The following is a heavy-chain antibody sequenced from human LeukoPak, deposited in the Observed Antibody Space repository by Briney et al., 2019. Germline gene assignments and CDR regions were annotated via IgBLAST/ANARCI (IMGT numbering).Heavy chain of an antibody. CDR3: ATVSIAAAGTFYYYYGMDV. CDR1: GYTLTELS. D-gene: IGHD6-13*01. V-gene: IGHV1-24*01. Sequence: GASVKVSCKVSGYTLTELSMHWVRQAPGKGREWMGGFDPEDGETIYAQKFQGRVTMTEDTSTDTAYMELSSLRSEDTAVYYCATVSIAAAGTFYYYYGMDVWGQGTTVTVSS. J-gene: IGHJ6*02. CDR2: FDPEDGET.